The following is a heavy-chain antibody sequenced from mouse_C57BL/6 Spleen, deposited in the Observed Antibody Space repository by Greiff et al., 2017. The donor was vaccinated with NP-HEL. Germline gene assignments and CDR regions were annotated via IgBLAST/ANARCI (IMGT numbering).Heavy chain of an antibody. J-gene: IGHJ1*03. CDR1: GYTFTSYW. Sequence: QVQLQQSGAELVMPGASVKLSCKASGYTFTSYWMHWVKQRPGQGLEWIGEIDPSDSYTNYNQKFKGKSTLTVDKSSSTAYMQLSSLTSEDSAVYYCARRGVPWYFDVWGTGTTVTVSS. CDR3: ARRGVPWYFDV. D-gene: IGHD2-14*01. V-gene: IGHV1-69*01. CDR2: IDPSDSYT.